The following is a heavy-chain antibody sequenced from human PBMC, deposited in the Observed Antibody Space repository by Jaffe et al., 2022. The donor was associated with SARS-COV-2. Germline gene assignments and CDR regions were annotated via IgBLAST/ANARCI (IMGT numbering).Heavy chain of an antibody. J-gene: IGHJ6*02. CDR3: AREFPRGIAVAGTSPYYYGMDV. V-gene: IGHV3-33*01. CDR1: GFTFSSYG. Sequence: QVQLVESGGGVVQPGRSLRLSCAASGFTFSSYGMHWVRQAPGKGLEWVAVIWYDGSNKYYADSVKGRFTISRDNSKNTLYLQMNSLRAEDTAVYYCAREFPRGIAVAGTSPYYYGMDVWGQGTTVTVSS. D-gene: IGHD6-19*01. CDR2: IWYDGSNK.